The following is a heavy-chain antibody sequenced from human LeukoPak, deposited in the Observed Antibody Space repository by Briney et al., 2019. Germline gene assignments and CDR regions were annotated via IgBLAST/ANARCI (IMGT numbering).Heavy chain of an antibody. V-gene: IGHV3-7*04. CDR1: GFTFSSTW. Sequence: GGSLRLSCVGSGFTFSSTWMSWVRQAPGKGLEWVARIKEDGSEKYYVDSVKGRFTISRDNAKISLYLGMNSLRPEDTAVYYCARGGSRYLAHWGQGTLVTVSS. CDR2: IKEDGSEK. CDR3: ARGGSRYLAH. J-gene: IGHJ5*02. D-gene: IGHD3-16*02.